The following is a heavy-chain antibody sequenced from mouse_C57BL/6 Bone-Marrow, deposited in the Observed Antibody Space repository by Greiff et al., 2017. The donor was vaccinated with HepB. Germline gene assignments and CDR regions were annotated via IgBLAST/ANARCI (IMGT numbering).Heavy chain of an antibody. CDR2: ISNGGGST. CDR3: ARLTYSNYGFAY. J-gene: IGHJ3*01. Sequence: EVQLMESGGGLVQPGGSLKLSCAASGFTFSDYYMYWVRQTPEKRLEWVAYISNGGGSTYYPDTVKGRFTISRDNAKNTLYLQMSRLKSEDTAMYYCARLTYSNYGFAYWGQGTLVTVSA. CDR1: GFTFSDYY. D-gene: IGHD2-5*01. V-gene: IGHV5-12*01.